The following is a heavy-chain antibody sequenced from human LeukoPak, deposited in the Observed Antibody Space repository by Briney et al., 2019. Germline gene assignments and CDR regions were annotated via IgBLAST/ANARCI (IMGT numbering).Heavy chain of an antibody. J-gene: IGHJ6*03. D-gene: IGHD3-10*01. CDR3: ARGRYTMVRGVIGRDTDYYYYSYMDV. V-gene: IGHV4-34*01. CDR2: INHSGST. Sequence: SETLSLTCAVYGGSFSGYYWSWLRQPPGKGLEWIGEINHSGSTNYNPSLKSRVTISVDTSKNQFSLKLSSVTAADTAVYYCARGRYTMVRGVIGRDTDYYYYSYMDVWGKGTTVTISS. CDR1: GGSFSGYY.